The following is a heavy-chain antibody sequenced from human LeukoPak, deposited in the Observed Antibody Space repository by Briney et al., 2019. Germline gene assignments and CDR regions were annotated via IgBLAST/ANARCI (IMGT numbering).Heavy chain of an antibody. CDR2: ISSYNGNT. D-gene: IGHD2-2*01. CDR1: GYTFTNYA. Sequence: ASVKVSCKASGYTFTNYAISWVRQAPGQGLEWMGWISSYNGNTNYAQKLQGRVTVTTDTSTTTAYMELRSLRSDDTAVYYCARDPLGYCTSTSCLDGMDVWGQGTTVAVSS. V-gene: IGHV1-18*01. J-gene: IGHJ6*02. CDR3: ARDPLGYCTSTSCLDGMDV.